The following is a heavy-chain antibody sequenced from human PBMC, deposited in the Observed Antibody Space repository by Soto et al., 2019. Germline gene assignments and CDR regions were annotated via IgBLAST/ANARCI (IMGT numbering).Heavy chain of an antibody. CDR1: GFTFSSYG. CDR2: ISYDGSNK. D-gene: IGHD2-21*02. J-gene: IGHJ4*02. CDR3: AKDKVPVVVTAPFDY. V-gene: IGHV3-30*18. Sequence: QVQLVESGGGVVQPGRSLRLSCAASGFTFSSYGMHWVRQAPGKGPEWVAVISYDGSNKYYADSVKGRFTISRDNSKNTLYLQMTSLRAEDTDVYYCAKDKVPVVVTAPFDYWGQGTLVTVSS.